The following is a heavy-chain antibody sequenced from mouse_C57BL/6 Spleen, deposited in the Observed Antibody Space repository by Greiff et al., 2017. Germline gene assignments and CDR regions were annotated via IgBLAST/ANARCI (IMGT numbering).Heavy chain of an antibody. V-gene: IGHV1-72*01. CDR2: IDPNSGGT. CDR3: ARSDSLGQRDAMDY. D-gene: IGHD3-3*01. J-gene: IGHJ4*01. CDR1: GYTFTSYW. Sequence: QVQLQQPGAELVKPGASVKLSCKASGYTFTSYWMHWVKQRPGRGLEWIGRIDPNSGGTKYNEKFKSKATLTVDKPARTAYMQLSSLTSEDSAVYYCARSDSLGQRDAMDYWGQGTSVTVSS.